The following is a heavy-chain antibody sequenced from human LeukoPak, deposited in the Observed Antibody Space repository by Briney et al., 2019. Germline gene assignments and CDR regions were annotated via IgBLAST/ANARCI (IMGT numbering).Heavy chain of an antibody. CDR3: ARGGAYYYGSGSYYTHFDY. CDR2: INHSGST. D-gene: IGHD3-10*01. J-gene: IGHJ4*02. V-gene: IGHV4-34*01. Sequence: SETPSLTCAVYGGSFSGYYWSWIRQPPGKGLEWIGEINHSGSTNYNPSLKSRVNISVDTSKNQFSLTLSSATAADTAVFYCARGGAYYYGSGSYYTHFDYWGQGTLVTVSS. CDR1: GGSFSGYY.